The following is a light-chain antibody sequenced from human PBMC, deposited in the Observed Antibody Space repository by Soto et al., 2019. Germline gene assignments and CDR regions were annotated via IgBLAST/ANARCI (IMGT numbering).Light chain of an antibody. V-gene: IGLV1-40*01. CDR2: GNS. CDR3: QSYDSSLSGVV. CDR1: SSKIGAGYD. J-gene: IGLJ2*01. Sequence: QSVLTQPPSVSGAPGQRVTISCTGSSSKIGAGYDVHWYQQLPGTAPKLLIYGNSNRPSGVPDRFSGSKSGTSASLAITGLQAVDGGDYYCQSYDSSLSGVVFVGGTKVTVL.